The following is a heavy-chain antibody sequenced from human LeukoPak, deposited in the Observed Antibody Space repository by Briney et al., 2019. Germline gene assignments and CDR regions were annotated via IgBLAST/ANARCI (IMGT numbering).Heavy chain of an antibody. CDR3: ARDRLTSGWLTDF. CDR2: ISSSSSYI. V-gene: IGHV3-21*01. CDR1: GFTFSSYS. Sequence: PGGSLRLSCAASGFTFSSYSMNWVRQAPGKGLEWVSSISSSSSYIYYADSVKGRFTISRDNAKNSLYLQMNSLRAEDTVVYYCARDRLTSGWLTDFWGRGTLVIVSS. J-gene: IGHJ4*02. D-gene: IGHD6-19*01.